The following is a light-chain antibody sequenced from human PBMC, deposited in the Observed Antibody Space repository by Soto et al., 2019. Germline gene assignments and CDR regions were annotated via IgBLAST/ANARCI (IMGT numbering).Light chain of an antibody. CDR3: SSYAGSNDFVV. J-gene: IGLJ2*01. V-gene: IGLV2-8*01. Sequence: QSALTQPPSASGSPGQSVTISCTGTSSDVGLYNYVSWYQQYPGKAPKLMFYDVSKRPSGIPDRFSASTSGNTASLTVSGLQASDEDYYCRSSYAGSNDFVVFGGGTKLTVL. CDR2: DVS. CDR1: SSDVGLYNY.